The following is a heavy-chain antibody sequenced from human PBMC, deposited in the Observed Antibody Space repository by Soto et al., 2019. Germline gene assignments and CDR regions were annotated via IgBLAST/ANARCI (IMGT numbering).Heavy chain of an antibody. J-gene: IGHJ4*02. CDR3: ARTPPRGYYDSSGPNDY. D-gene: IGHD3-22*01. Sequence: SVKVSCKASGGTFSSYAIGWVRQAPGQGLEWMGGIIPIFGTANYAQKFQGRVTITADESTSTAYMELSSLRSEDTAVYYCARTPPRGYYDSSGPNDYWGQGTLVTVSS. CDR2: IIPIFGTA. V-gene: IGHV1-69*13. CDR1: GGTFSSYA.